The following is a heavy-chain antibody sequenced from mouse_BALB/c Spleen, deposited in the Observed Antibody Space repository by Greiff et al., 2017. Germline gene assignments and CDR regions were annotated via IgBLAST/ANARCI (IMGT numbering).Heavy chain of an antibody. CDR1: GFTFSSFG. D-gene: IGHD2-14*01. V-gene: IGHV5-17*02. J-gene: IGHJ4*01. CDR3: AAYYRYYYAMDY. Sequence: EVKLMESGGGLVQPGGSRKLSCAASGFTFSSFGMHWVRQAPEKGLEWVAYISSGSSTIYYADTVKGRFTISRDNPKNTLFLQMTSLRSENTAMYYCAAYYRYYYAMDYWGQGTSVTVSS. CDR2: ISSGSSTI.